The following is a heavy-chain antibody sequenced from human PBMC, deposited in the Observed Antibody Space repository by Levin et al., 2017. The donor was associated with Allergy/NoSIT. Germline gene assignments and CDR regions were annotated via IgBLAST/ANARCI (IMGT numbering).Heavy chain of an antibody. D-gene: IGHD2-8*02. Sequence: SCAASGFTFSSYWMSWVRQAPGKGLEWVANIKQDGTEKFYVDSVKGRFTISKDNAKNSVDLHMTSLRVEDSAVYYCARNWRSAFDIWGHGTMVTVSS. V-gene: IGHV3-7*01. J-gene: IGHJ3*02. CDR1: GFTFSSYW. CDR3: ARNWRSAFDI. CDR2: IKQDGTEK.